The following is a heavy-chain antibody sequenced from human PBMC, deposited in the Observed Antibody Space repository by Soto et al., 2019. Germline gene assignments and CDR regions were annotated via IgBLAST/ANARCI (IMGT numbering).Heavy chain of an antibody. CDR3: ARGSGWYRPEVPFDY. V-gene: IGHV4-34*01. Sequence: SETLSLTCAVYGGSFSGYYWSWIRQPPGKGLEWIGEINHSGSTNYNPSLKSRVTISVDTSKNQFSLKLSSVTAADTAVYYCARGSGWYRPEVPFDYWGQGTLVTVSS. J-gene: IGHJ4*02. D-gene: IGHD6-19*01. CDR1: GGSFSGYY. CDR2: INHSGST.